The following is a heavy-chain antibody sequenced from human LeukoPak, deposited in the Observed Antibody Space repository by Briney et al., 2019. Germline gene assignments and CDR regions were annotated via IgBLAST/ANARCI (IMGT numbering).Heavy chain of an antibody. CDR1: GFTVSSNY. J-gene: IGHJ4*02. CDR3: ARRYCGGDCYFDY. Sequence: GGSLRLSCAASGFTVSSNYMSWVRQAPGKGLEWVSVICSGGSTYYADSVKGRFTISRDNSKNTLYLQMNSLRTEDTAVYYCARRYCGGDCYFDYWGQGTLVTVSS. D-gene: IGHD2-21*02. CDR2: ICSGGST. V-gene: IGHV3-53*01.